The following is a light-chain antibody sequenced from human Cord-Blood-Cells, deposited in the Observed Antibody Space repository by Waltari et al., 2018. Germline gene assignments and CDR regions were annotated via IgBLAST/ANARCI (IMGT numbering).Light chain of an antibody. CDR2: KAS. Sequence: DIQKTQSPSTLSASVGDRITISCRASQSISSWLAWYQQKQGKAPKLLIYKASSLESGVPSRFSGSGSGTEFTLTISSLQPDDFATYYCQQYNSYSPYTFGQGTKLEIK. J-gene: IGKJ2*01. CDR3: QQYNSYSPYT. V-gene: IGKV1-5*03. CDR1: QSISSW.